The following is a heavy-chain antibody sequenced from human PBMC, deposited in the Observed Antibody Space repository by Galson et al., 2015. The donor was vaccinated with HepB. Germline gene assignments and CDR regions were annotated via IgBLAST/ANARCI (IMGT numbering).Heavy chain of an antibody. CDR2: IYWDDDK. D-gene: IGHD3-16*02. Sequence: PALVKPIQTLTLTCTFSGFSLTTTGVGVGWFRQPPGKALEWLALIYWDDDKRYSPSLKRRLTLSRNTSKNQVVLTVTNMDPVDSATYFCAYSSRRYYFDFWGQGTLVTVSS. J-gene: IGHJ4*02. V-gene: IGHV2-5*02. CDR1: GFSLTTTGVG. CDR3: AYSSRRYYFDF.